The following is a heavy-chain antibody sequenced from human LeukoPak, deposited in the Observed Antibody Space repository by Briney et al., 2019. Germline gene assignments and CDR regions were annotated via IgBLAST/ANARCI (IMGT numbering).Heavy chain of an antibody. J-gene: IGHJ4*02. V-gene: IGHV4-59*12. CDR2: IFYTGST. CDR1: GVSISGNY. CDR3: ARRGKKLTTYYYDSSGYYGY. D-gene: IGHD3-22*01. Sequence: SETLSLTCTVSGVSISGNYWSWIRQPPGKGLEWIGYIFYTGSTNYNPSLKSRVTISVDTSKNQFSLKLSSVTAADTAVYYCARRGKKLTTYYYDSSGYYGYWGQGTLVTVSS.